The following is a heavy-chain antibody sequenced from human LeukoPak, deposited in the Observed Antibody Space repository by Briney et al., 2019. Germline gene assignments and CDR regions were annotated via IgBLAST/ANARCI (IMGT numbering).Heavy chain of an antibody. V-gene: IGHV4-30-2*01. J-gene: IGHJ4*02. CDR1: GGSISSGGYY. D-gene: IGHD3-10*01. Sequence: PSETLSLTCTVSGGSISSGGYYWSWIRQPPGKGLEWIGYIYHSGSTYYNPSLKSRVTISVDRSKNQFSLKLSSVTAADTAVYYCARDPAGFGEFWGQGTLVTVSS. CDR3: ARDPAGFGEF. CDR2: IYHSGST.